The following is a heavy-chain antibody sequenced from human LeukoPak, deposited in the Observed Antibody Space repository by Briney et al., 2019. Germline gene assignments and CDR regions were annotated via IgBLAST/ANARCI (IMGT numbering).Heavy chain of an antibody. CDR3: ARDRALGSGKYYFDY. CDR1: GGSFSGYY. J-gene: IGHJ4*02. CDR2: INHSGGT. D-gene: IGHD3-16*01. V-gene: IGHV4-34*01. Sequence: PSETLSLTCAVYGGSFSGYYWNWIRQPPEKGLEWIGEINHSGGTNYSPSLKSRVTISVDTSQNQFSLKLSSVTAADTAVYYCARDRALGSGKYYFDYWGQGTLVTVSA.